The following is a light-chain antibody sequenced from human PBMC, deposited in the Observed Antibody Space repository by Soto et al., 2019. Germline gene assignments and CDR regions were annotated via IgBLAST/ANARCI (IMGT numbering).Light chain of an antibody. CDR2: GAS. CDR3: QQYNSWPLT. V-gene: IGKV3-15*01. J-gene: IGKJ4*01. CDR1: QSLNSD. Sequence: ETVMTQSPATLSMSPGERATLSCRASQSLNSDLAWYQQKPGQAPRLLIYGASTRATGFPGRFSGSGSGTEFTLTISSLQSEDFAVYYCQQYNSWPLTFGGGTKV.